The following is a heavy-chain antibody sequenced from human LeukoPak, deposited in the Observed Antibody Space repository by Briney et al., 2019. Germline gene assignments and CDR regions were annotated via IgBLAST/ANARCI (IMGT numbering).Heavy chain of an antibody. CDR2: ISGSGGST. J-gene: IGHJ3*02. D-gene: IGHD2-15*01. V-gene: IGHV3-23*01. Sequence: GGSLRLSCAASGFTFSSYAMSWVRQAPGKGLEWVSAISGSGGSTYYADSVKGRFTISRDNSKNTLYLQMNSLRAEDTAVYYCAKEFLPRVVVAKRAFDIWGQGTMVTVSS. CDR1: GFTFSSYA. CDR3: AKEFLPRVVVAKRAFDI.